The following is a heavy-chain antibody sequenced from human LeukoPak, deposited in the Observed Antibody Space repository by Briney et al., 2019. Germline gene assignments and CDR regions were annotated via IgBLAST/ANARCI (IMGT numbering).Heavy chain of an antibody. CDR3: AKWDRGYIY. CDR2: ISYDGSDK. V-gene: IGHV3-30*18. CDR1: GFIFTDYG. D-gene: IGHD5-18*01. J-gene: IGHJ4*02. Sequence: GGSLRLSCAVSGFIFTDYGMHWVRQAPGRGLEWVAVISYDGSDKYYANSVKGRFTISRDNSKNTLYLQMNSLRDEDTAVYYCAKWDRGYIYWGQGTLVAVSS.